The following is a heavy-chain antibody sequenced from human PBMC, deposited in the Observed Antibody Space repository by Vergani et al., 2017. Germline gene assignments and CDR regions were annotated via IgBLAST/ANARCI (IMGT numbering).Heavy chain of an antibody. CDR1: GGSISAGYYF. V-gene: IGHV4-61*02. Sequence: QVQLQASGLGRVKPSQTLSLTCTMSGGSISAGYYFWSWIRQPAGKGLEWLGHISASGNASHSPSLKTRVSMSVDTSKNQFSLTVTSVTAADTAIYFCARRSGGYSGGKVHPLRTAFDVWGHGTVVTVSS. CDR2: ISASGNA. D-gene: IGHD6-19*01. CDR3: ARRSGGYSGGKVHPLRTAFDV. J-gene: IGHJ3*01.